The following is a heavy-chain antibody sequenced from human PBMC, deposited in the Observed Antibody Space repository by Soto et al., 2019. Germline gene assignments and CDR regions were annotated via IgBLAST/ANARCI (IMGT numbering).Heavy chain of an antibody. V-gene: IGHV1-69*12. D-gene: IGHD5-12*01. CDR3: ARGRVVATNYYYYYGMDV. CDR2: IIPIFGTA. CDR1: GGTFSSYA. Sequence: QVQLVQSGAEVKKPGSSVKVSCKASGGTFSSYAISWVRQAPGQGLEWMGGIIPIFGTANYAQKFQGRVTITADESTSKAYRELGSMRAEDTAVYYCARGRVVATNYYYYYGMDVWGQGTTVTVSS. J-gene: IGHJ6*02.